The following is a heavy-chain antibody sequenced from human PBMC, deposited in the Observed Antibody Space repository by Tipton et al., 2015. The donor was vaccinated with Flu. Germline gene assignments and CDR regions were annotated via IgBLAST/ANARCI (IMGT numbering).Heavy chain of an antibody. D-gene: IGHD1-20*01. V-gene: IGHV3-48*03. CDR3: ARDLLYNWNPKGWFDP. CDR2: ISSSGSTI. Sequence: SLRLSCAASGFTFSSYEMNWVRQAPGKGLEWVSYISSSGSTIYYADSVKGRFTISRDNAKNSLYLQMNSLRAEDTAVYYCARDLLYNWNPKGWFDPWGQGTLVTVSS. CDR1: GFTFSSYE. J-gene: IGHJ5*02.